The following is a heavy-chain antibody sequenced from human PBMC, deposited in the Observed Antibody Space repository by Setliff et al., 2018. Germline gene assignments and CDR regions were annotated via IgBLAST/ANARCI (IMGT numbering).Heavy chain of an antibody. CDR3: ASTIQVGDLRTQYFDY. CDR2: IIPILDTA. J-gene: IGHJ4*02. D-gene: IGHD3-10*01. Sequence: GASVKVSCKASGGTFNSYALSWVRQAPGQGLEWMGGIIPILDTANYAHNFQGRVTISFDRSTGTAYMDLSSLRPDDTAVYYCASTIQVGDLRTQYFDYRGQGTLVTVSS. V-gene: IGHV1-69*10. CDR1: GGTFNSYA.